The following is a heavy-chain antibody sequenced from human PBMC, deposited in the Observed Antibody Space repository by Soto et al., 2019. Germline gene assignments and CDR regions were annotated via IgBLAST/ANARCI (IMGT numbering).Heavy chain of an antibody. CDR3: ARDSASSGVFT. D-gene: IGHD6-19*01. Sequence: QVQLQESGPGLVKPSGTLSLTCAVTGGSISSSNWWTWVRQPPGEGLGWVGEISRSGTTNYKPSLKSRVSISVDKSRNEFSLNLGSVTAADTAMYYCARDSASSGVFTWGQGTMDTVSS. V-gene: IGHV4-4*02. CDR2: ISRSGTT. CDR1: GGSISSSNW. J-gene: IGHJ3*01.